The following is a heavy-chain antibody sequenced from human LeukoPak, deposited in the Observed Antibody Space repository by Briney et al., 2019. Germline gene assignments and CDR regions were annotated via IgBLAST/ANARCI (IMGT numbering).Heavy chain of an antibody. CDR2: IYHSGST. Sequence: SETLSLTCAVSGYSISSGYYWGWIRQPPGKGLEWIGSIYHSGSTYYNPSLKSRVTISVDTSKNQFSLKLSSVTAADTAVYCCAVRTIFGVVITYAFDIWGQGTMVTVSS. D-gene: IGHD3-3*01. V-gene: IGHV4-38-2*01. J-gene: IGHJ3*02. CDR3: AVRTIFGVVITYAFDI. CDR1: GYSISSGYY.